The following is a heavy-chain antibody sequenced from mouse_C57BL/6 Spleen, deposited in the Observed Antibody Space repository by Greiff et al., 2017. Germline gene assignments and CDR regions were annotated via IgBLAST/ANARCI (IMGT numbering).Heavy chain of an antibody. CDR3: ARAPDY. Sequence: EVQGVESGGGLVKPGGSLKLSCAASGFTFSSYAMSWVRQTPEKRLEWVATISDGGSYTYYPDNVKGRLTISRDNATNNLYLQMSHLKSEDTAMYYCARAPDYWGQGTTLTVSS. V-gene: IGHV5-4*01. J-gene: IGHJ2*01. CDR2: ISDGGSYT. CDR1: GFTFSSYA.